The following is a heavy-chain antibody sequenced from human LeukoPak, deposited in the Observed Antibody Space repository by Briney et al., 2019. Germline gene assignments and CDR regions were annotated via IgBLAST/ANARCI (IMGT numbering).Heavy chain of an antibody. CDR3: AFEAPAEGT. V-gene: IGHV4-39*01. CDR1: GGSISSSSYY. J-gene: IGHJ5*02. CDR2: IYYSGST. Sequence: SETLSLTCTVSGGSISSSSYYWGWIRQPPGKGLEWIGGIYYSGSTYYNPSLKSRVTISVDTSKNQFSLKLSSVTAADTAVYSGAFEAPAEGTWGQGTLVPSPQ.